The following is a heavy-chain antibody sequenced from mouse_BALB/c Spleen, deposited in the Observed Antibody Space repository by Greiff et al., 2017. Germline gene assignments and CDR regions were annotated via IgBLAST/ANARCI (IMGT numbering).Heavy chain of an antibody. CDR3: ARDGNYYGSSSWFAY. CDR2: ISYDGSN. J-gene: IGHJ3*01. Sequence: DVQLQESGPGLVKPSQSLSLTCSVTGYSITSGYYWNWIRQFPGNKLEWMGYISYDGSNNYNPSLKNRISITRDTSKNQFFLKLNSVTTEDTATYYCARDGNYYGSSSWFAYWGQGTLVTVSA. V-gene: IGHV3-6*02. D-gene: IGHD1-1*01. CDR1: GYSITSGYY.